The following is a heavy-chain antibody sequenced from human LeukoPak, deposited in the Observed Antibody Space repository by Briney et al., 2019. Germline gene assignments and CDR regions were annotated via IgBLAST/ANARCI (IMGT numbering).Heavy chain of an antibody. J-gene: IGHJ4*02. D-gene: IGHD5-24*01. V-gene: IGHV3-7*01. CDR2: INQDESEK. Sequence: PGGSLRLSCAASGFTLGTFWMSWVRQAPGKGLEWVGNINQDESEKYYVDSVNGRFTISRDNAKNSLYLQMNRLRGEDTAVYYCARPRWLQFGPHDSWGQGTLVTVSS. CDR3: ARPRWLQFGPHDS. CDR1: GFTLGTFW.